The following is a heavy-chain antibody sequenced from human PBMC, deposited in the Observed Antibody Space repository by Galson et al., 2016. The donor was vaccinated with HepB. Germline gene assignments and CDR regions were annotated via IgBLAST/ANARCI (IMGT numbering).Heavy chain of an antibody. Sequence: SVKVSCKASGYTFTYRYLHWVRQAPGQALEWMGWVTPFNGNTNYAQKFQDRLTITRDRAMSTAYMELDNLKSEDTAMYFCAGDSTSRMHTIVGMDVWGQGTTVTVSS. CDR3: AGDSTSRMHTIVGMDV. V-gene: IGHV1-45*02. D-gene: IGHD2-2*01. J-gene: IGHJ6*02. CDR2: VTPFNGNT. CDR1: GYTFTYRY.